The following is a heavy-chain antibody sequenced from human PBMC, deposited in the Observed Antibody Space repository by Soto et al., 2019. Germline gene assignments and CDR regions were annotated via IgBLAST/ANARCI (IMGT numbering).Heavy chain of an antibody. V-gene: IGHV3-23*01. CDR1: GFTFSNYP. CDR3: AKQNLAVAIDY. Sequence: LESGGGLVQPGGSLRLSCAASGFTFSNYPMSWVRQAPGKGLEWVSGISGSGGTTYYADSVRGRFTISRDNSGNTLFPQMNSLRAEDTAVYYCAKQNLAVAIDYFGQGALVTVSS. CDR2: ISGSGGTT. D-gene: IGHD2-21*01. J-gene: IGHJ4*02.